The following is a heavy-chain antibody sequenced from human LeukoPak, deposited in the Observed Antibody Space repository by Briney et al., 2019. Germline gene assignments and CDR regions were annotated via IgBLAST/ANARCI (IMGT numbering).Heavy chain of an antibody. CDR3: ARAHSYSGHAEADC. J-gene: IGHJ4*02. D-gene: IGHD5-12*01. CDR2: IYYSGTT. Sequence: SETLSLTRTVCGDSMNPYYWSWVGQPPGKGREWFGYIYYSGTTKYNPSLNSRVSISIDTSKKQFSLKVTSVTAADTAVYYCARAHSYSGHAEADCWGQGTLVTVSS. V-gene: IGHV4-59*01. CDR1: GDSMNPYY.